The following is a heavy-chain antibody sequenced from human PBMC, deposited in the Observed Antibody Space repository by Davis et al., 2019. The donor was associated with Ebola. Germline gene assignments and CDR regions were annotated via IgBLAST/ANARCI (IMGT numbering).Heavy chain of an antibody. D-gene: IGHD1-1*01. CDR2: INPHNGNT. V-gene: IGHV1-18*04. Sequence: ASVKVSCKASGYTFTNYGISWVRQAPGQGLEWMGWINPHNGNTNYAQNVQGRVTMTTDTSTNTAYMEVGSLRSDDAAVYYCARAQFPTTSDHWGQGTLVIVSS. CDR3: ARAQFPTTSDH. J-gene: IGHJ4*02. CDR1: GYTFTNYG.